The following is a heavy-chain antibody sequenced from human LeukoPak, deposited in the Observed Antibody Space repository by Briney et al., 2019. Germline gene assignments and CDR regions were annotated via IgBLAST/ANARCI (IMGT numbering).Heavy chain of an antibody. CDR2: IIPIFGTA. CDR1: GGTFSRYA. Sequence: ASVKVSFKASGGTFSRYAISWVRQAPGQGLEWMGGIIPIFGTANYAQKFQGRVTITANKSTSTAYMAMSSLRSQDTAVYYCAAFLVARRGFDYWVQGTLVTVSS. V-gene: IGHV1-69*06. D-gene: IGHD2-15*01. CDR3: AAFLVARRGFDY. J-gene: IGHJ4*02.